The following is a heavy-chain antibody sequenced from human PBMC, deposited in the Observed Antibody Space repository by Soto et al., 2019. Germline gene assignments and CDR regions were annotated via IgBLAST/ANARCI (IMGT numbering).Heavy chain of an antibody. Sequence: GGSLRLSCAASGFKFSDDYMSWIRQAPGKGLEWISYTSHSGSTTYHADSVKGRFTISRDNAKNSLYLQMNSLRVEDTAVYYCARVSPGVRRHLDYWGQGTLVTVSS. CDR1: GFKFSDDY. J-gene: IGHJ4*02. CDR3: ARVSPGVRRHLDY. CDR2: TSHSGSTT. D-gene: IGHD3-10*01. V-gene: IGHV3-11*01.